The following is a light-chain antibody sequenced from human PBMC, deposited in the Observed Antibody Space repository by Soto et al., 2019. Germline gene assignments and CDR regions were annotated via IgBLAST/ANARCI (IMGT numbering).Light chain of an antibody. CDR2: WAS. J-gene: IGKJ2*03. Sequence: DIVMTQSPDSLSVSLGERATISCKSSQTVFHSSYNKDFLAWYQQKPGQPPKLLFYWASTRESGVPARFSGGGSGTDFSLPLSSRQPEDVSVYYCQQYYTSLSFGQGTKLEIK. V-gene: IGKV4-1*01. CDR1: QTVFHSSYNKDF. CDR3: QQYYTSLS.